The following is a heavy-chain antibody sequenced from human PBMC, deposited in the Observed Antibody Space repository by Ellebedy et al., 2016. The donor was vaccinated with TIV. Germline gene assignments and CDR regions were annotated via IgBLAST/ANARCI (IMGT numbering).Heavy chain of an antibody. J-gene: IGHJ4*02. D-gene: IGHD6-19*01. V-gene: IGHV3-7*01. Sequence: GESLKISCEASGFTFSNYWMSWVRQAPGKGLEWVANVKQDGSEENYVDSVKGRFSISRDNAKNSMYLQMDSLRDEDTAVYYCARDQWLGRAYYFDYWGQGTLLTVSS. CDR2: VKQDGSEE. CDR3: ARDQWLGRAYYFDY. CDR1: GFTFSNYW.